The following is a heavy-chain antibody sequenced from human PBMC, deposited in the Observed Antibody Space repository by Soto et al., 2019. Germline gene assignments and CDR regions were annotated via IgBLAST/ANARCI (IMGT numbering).Heavy chain of an antibody. CDR1: GFTFSSYA. Sequence: GGSLRLSCAASGFTFSSYAMHWVRQAPGKGLEWVAVISYDGSNKYYADSVKGRFTISRDNSKNTLYLQMNSLRAEDTAVYYCAAPGYFDWFLFSPIDYWGQGTLVTVSS. J-gene: IGHJ4*02. V-gene: IGHV3-30-3*01. CDR2: ISYDGSNK. CDR3: AAPGYFDWFLFSPIDY. D-gene: IGHD3-9*01.